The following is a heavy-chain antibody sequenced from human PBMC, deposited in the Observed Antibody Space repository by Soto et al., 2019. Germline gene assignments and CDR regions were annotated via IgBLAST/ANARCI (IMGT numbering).Heavy chain of an antibody. CDR2: IWYDGSNK. J-gene: IGHJ4*02. Sequence: QVQLVESGGGVVQPGRSLRLSCAASGCTFSSYGMHWVRRAPGKGLEWVAVIWYDGSNKYYADSVKGRFTISRDSSKNTLYLQMNSLRAQDTAVYYCARGVNDYFDYWGQGTLVTVSS. CDR3: ARGVNDYFDY. V-gene: IGHV3-33*01. D-gene: IGHD6-13*01. CDR1: GCTFSSYG.